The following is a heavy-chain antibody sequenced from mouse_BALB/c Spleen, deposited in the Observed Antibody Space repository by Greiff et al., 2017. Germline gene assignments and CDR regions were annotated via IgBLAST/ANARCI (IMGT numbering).Heavy chain of an antibody. Sequence: QVQLKESGPGLVAPSQSLSITCTVSGFSLTGYGVNWVRQPPGKGLEWLGMIWGDGSADYNSALKSRLSISKDNSKSQVFLKMNSLQTDDTARYYCAKYDWYFEVWGAGTTVTVSS. J-gene: IGHJ1*01. CDR1: GFSLTGYG. CDR2: IWGDGSA. CDR3: AKYDWYFEV. V-gene: IGHV2-6-7*01.